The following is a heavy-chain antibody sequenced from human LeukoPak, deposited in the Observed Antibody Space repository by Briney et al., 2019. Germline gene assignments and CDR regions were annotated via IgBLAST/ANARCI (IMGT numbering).Heavy chain of an antibody. D-gene: IGHD6-19*01. J-gene: IGHJ4*02. V-gene: IGHV4-4*07. CDR3: ARTGYSSGWYPFDY. CDR2: IYSSGST. CDR1: GGSISSYY. Sequence: PSETLSLTCTVSGGSISSYYWSWIRQPAGKGLEWIGHIYSSGSTNYNPSLRSRVTMSVDTSKNHFSLKLRSVTAADTAVYYCARTGYSSGWYPFDYWGQGTLVTVSS.